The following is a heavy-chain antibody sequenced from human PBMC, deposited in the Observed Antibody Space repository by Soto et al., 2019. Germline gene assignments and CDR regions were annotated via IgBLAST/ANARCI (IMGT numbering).Heavy chain of an antibody. Sequence: ETLSLTCTVSGGSISSSSYYWGWIRQPPGKGLEWIGSIYYSGSTYYNPSLKSRVTISVDTSKNQFSLKLSSVTAADTAVYYCARHEPPAYCGGDCYEKPFDYWGQGTLVTVSS. D-gene: IGHD2-21*02. CDR1: GGSISSSSYY. J-gene: IGHJ4*02. CDR3: ARHEPPAYCGGDCYEKPFDY. V-gene: IGHV4-39*01. CDR2: IYYSGST.